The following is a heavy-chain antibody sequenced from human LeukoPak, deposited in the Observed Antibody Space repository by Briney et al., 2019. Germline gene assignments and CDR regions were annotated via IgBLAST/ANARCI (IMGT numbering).Heavy chain of an antibody. V-gene: IGHV4-61*05. CDR2: IYYSGST. CDR1: GGSISSSSHY. CDR3: ARGKMVRGVMSAFDI. D-gene: IGHD3-10*01. Sequence: SETLSLTCTVSGGSISSSSHYWGWIRQPPGKGLEWIGYIYYSGSTNYNPSLKSRVTISVDTSKNQFSLKLGSVTAADTAVYYCARGKMVRGVMSAFDIWGQGTMVTVSS. J-gene: IGHJ3*02.